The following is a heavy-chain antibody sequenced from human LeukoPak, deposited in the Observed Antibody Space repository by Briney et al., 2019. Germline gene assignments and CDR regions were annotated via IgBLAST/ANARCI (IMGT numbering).Heavy chain of an antibody. D-gene: IGHD4-17*01. CDR1: GGSISSSSYY. V-gene: IGHV4-39*07. J-gene: IGHJ4*02. Sequence: PSETRSLTCTVSGGSISSSSYYWGWIRPPPGKGLEGIGSIYHSGNTYSNPSLKSRVTISVDTSKNQFSLKLNSVTAADTAVYYCARAGYGDSDFDYWGQGTLVTVSS. CDR3: ARAGYGDSDFDY. CDR2: IYHSGNT.